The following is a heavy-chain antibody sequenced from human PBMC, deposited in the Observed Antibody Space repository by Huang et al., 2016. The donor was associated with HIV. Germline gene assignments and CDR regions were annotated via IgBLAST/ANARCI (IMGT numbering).Heavy chain of an antibody. CDR2: INPNIGGT. CDR1: GYNFIGYC. V-gene: IGHV1-2*02. J-gene: IGHJ3*02. D-gene: IGHD3-22*01. CDR3: GYDSSGLDAFDI. Sequence: QVQLVQSGAEVKKPGASVKVFCKSSGYNFIGYCMHWVRQAPVQGLEWMGWINPNIGGTNYAQMFQGRVTMTRDTSISTAYMELSRLRSDDTAVYYCGYDSSGLDAFDIWGQGTMVTVSS.